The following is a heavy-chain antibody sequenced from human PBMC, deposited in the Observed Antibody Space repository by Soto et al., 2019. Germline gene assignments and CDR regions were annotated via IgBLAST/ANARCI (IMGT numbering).Heavy chain of an antibody. J-gene: IGHJ5*02. CDR3: ARSNWFDP. CDR1: GGSFSGYY. CDR2: INHSGTT. V-gene: IGHV4-34*01. Sequence: NPSETLSLTCAVYGGSFSGYYWSWIRQPPGKALEWIGEINHSGTTHYNPSLKSRVTISVDTSKNQFSLKVSSVTAADTALYYCARSNWFDPWGQGTLVTVSS.